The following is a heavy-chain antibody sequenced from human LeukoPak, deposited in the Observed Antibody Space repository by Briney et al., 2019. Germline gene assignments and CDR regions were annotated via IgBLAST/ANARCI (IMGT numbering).Heavy chain of an antibody. D-gene: IGHD6-19*01. J-gene: IGHJ4*02. CDR1: GGSISSYY. CDR2: IYYSGST. CDR3: ARAAEHWLVPHFDY. V-gene: IGHV4-59*01. Sequence: SETLSLTCTVSGGSISSYYWSWIRQPPGKGLEWIGYIYYSGSTNYNPSLKSRVTISVDTSKNQFSLKLSSVTAADTAVYYCARAAEHWLVPHFDYWGQGTLVTVSS.